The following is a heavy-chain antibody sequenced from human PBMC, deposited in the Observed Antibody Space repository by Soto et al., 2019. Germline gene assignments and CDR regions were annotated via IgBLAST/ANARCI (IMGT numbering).Heavy chain of an antibody. V-gene: IGHV1-3*01. CDR1: GYTFTSYG. D-gene: IGHD3-9*01. Sequence: ASVKVSCKASGYTFTSYGIHWVRQAPGQRLEWMGWINAANGDTKYSPKFQGRVTITRDTSASTAYMELSSLRSEDTAVYYCATQASDILRYFDWLSNTYYYYGMDVWGQRTTVTVSS. CDR3: ATQASDILRYFDWLSNTYYYYGMDV. CDR2: INAANGDT. J-gene: IGHJ6*02.